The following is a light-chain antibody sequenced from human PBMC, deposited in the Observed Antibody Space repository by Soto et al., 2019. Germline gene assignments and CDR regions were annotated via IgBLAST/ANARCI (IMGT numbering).Light chain of an antibody. CDR3: ISYTSGTSPYV. V-gene: IGLV2-14*01. CDR1: SSDVGGYNY. Sequence: QSALTQPASVSGSPVQSSTISCTGTSSDVGGYNYVSWYQHHPGKAPKLIIYEVTNRPSGVSNRFSGSKSGNTASLTISGLQAEDEADYYCISYTSGTSPYVFGTGTKVTVL. J-gene: IGLJ1*01. CDR2: EVT.